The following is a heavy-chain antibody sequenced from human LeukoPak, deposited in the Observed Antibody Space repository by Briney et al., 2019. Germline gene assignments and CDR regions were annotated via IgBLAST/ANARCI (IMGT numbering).Heavy chain of an antibody. Sequence: KASETLSLTCTVSGGSISSYYWSWIRQPAGKGLEWIGRIYTSGSTNYNPSLKSRVTMSVDTSKNQFSLKLSSVTAADTAVYYCARDGRDYDFWSGFDAFDIWGQGTMVTVSS. V-gene: IGHV4-4*07. CDR3: ARDGRDYDFWSGFDAFDI. J-gene: IGHJ3*02. CDR2: IYTSGST. CDR1: GGSISSYY. D-gene: IGHD3-3*01.